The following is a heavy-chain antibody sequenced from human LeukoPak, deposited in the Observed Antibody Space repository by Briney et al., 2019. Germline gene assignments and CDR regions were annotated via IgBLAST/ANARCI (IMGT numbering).Heavy chain of an antibody. V-gene: IGHV4-4*02. D-gene: IGHD3-22*01. CDR1: GGSISSSNW. Sequence: SGTLSLTCAVSGGSISSSNWWSWVRQPPGKGLEWIGEIYHSGSTNYNPSLKSRVTISVDKSKNQFSLKLSSVTAADTAVYYCASETYYYDSSGYYSDAFDIWGQGTMVTVSS. CDR2: IYHSGST. J-gene: IGHJ3*02. CDR3: ASETYYYDSSGYYSDAFDI.